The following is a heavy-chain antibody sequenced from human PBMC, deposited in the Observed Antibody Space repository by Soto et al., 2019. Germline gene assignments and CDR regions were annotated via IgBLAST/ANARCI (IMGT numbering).Heavy chain of an antibody. D-gene: IGHD2-8*02. V-gene: IGHV4-59*08. J-gene: IGHJ4*02. CDR1: GGYISSED. Sequence: AILSNPYRDSGGYISSEDWGWIRQPPGKGLEYIGYIHYSGSTNYKPSLRSRVTISVDTSKNQFPLKLSSVTAADTAVYYCARHWTGLDYWGQGTLVTVSS. CDR2: IHYSGST. CDR3: ARHWTGLDY.